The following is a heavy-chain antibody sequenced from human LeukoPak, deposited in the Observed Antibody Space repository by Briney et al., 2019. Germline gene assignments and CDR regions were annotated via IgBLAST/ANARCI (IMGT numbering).Heavy chain of an antibody. D-gene: IGHD3-3*01. J-gene: IGHJ3*02. CDR1: GGSISSYY. CDR2: IYYSGST. Sequence: SETLSLTCTVSGGSISSYYWSWIRQPPGKGLEWIGYIYYSGSTNYNPSVKSRVTISVDTSKNQFSLKLSSVTAADTAVYYCAGTSTIFGVVIILTAFDIWGQGTMVTVSS. CDR3: AGTSTIFGVVIILTAFDI. V-gene: IGHV4-59*08.